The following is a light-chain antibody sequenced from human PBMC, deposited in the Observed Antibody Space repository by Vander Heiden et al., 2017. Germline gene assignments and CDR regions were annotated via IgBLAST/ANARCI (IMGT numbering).Light chain of an antibody. CDR2: EAS. CDR1: HSISRW. CDR3: QRYNTYSPA. J-gene: IGKJ1*01. Sequence: DIQMTQSPSALSASVGDRVTITCRASHSISRWLAWYQQQPGKAPKRLISEASNLERGVPSRFSGSGSGTDFTLSISSLQPDDFATYYCQRYNTYSPAFGPGTKVEVK. V-gene: IGKV1-5*03.